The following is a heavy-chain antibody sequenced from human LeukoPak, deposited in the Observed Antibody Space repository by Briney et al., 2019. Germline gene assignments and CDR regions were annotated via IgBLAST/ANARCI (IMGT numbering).Heavy chain of an antibody. CDR1: GGSFSSNY. J-gene: IGHJ3*02. D-gene: IGHD3-10*01. CDR3: ARQFKVVRDPRAFDI. CDR2: IYTSGST. Sequence: SETLSLTCTVSGGSFSSNYWSWIRQPPGKGLEWIGSIYTSGSTNYNPSLKRRVTISVDTSKNQFSLELSSVTAADTAVYYCARQFKVVRDPRAFDIWGQGTMVTVSS. V-gene: IGHV4-4*09.